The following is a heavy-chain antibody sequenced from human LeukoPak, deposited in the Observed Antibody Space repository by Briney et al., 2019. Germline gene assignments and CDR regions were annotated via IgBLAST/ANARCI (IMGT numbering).Heavy chain of an antibody. CDR2: IHHSGST. CDR1: GGSINNDNW. V-gene: IGHV4-4*02. CDR3: ARVEEGYGSGRRENYYYYYMDV. J-gene: IGHJ6*03. D-gene: IGHD3-10*01. Sequence: PSETLSLTCAVSGGSINNDNWWSWVRQPPGKGLEWIAEIHHSGSTNYNPSLKSRVTISVDKSNNQFSLKLKSVTAADTAVYYCARVEEGYGSGRRENYYYYYMDVWGKGTTVTISS.